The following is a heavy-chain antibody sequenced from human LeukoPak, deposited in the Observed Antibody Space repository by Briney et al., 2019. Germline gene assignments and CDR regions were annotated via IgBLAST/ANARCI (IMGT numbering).Heavy chain of an antibody. J-gene: IGHJ4*02. CDR2: IYYSGST. Sequence: PSETLSLTCTVSGGSISSSSYYWGWIRQPPGKGLEWIGSIYYSGSTYYNPSLKSRVTISVDTSKNQFSLKLSSVTAADTAVYYCARQGVNYYDSSGSTFDYWGQGTLVTVSS. CDR3: ARQGVNYYDSSGSTFDY. D-gene: IGHD3-22*01. CDR1: GGSISSSSYY. V-gene: IGHV4-39*01.